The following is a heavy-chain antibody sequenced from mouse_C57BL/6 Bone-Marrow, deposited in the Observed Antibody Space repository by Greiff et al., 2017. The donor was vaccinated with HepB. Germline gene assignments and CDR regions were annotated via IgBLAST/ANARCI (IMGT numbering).Heavy chain of an antibody. V-gene: IGHV1-80*01. CDR3: ARDKITTVVAHYAMDY. CDR2: IYPGDGDT. D-gene: IGHD1-1*01. J-gene: IGHJ4*01. Sequence: VQLVESGAELVKPGASVKISCKASGYAFSSYWMNWVKQRPGKGLEWIGQIYPGDGDTNYNGKFKGKATLTADKSSSTAYMQLSSLTSEDSAVYFCARDKITTVVAHYAMDYWGQGTSVTVSS. CDR1: GYAFSSYW.